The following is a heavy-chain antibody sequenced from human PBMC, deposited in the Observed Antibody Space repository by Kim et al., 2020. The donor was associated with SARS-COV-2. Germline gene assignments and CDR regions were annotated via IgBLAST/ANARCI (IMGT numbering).Heavy chain of an antibody. CDR3: ARASGRAFDI. J-gene: IGHJ3*02. Sequence: GGSLRLSCAASGFTFSSYSMNWVRQAPGKGLEWVSYISSSSTIYYAASVKSRFTISRDNAKNSLYLQMNSLRDEDTAVYYCARASGRAFDIWGQGTMVTVSS. D-gene: IGHD3-10*01. CDR2: ISSSSTI. V-gene: IGHV3-48*02. CDR1: GFTFSSYS.